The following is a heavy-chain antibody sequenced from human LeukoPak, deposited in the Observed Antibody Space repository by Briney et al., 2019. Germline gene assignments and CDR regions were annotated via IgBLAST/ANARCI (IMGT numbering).Heavy chain of an antibody. V-gene: IGHV1-18*01. CDR3: ARDDVVAPLEYYFDY. J-gene: IGHJ4*02. Sequence: ASVKVSCKASGYTFTSYGISWVRQAPGQGLEWMGWISAHNGNTNYAQKLQGRVTMTTDTSTSTAYMELRSLRSDDTAVYYCARDDVVAPLEYYFDYWGQGTLDTVSS. D-gene: IGHD3-22*01. CDR1: GYTFTSYG. CDR2: ISAHNGNT.